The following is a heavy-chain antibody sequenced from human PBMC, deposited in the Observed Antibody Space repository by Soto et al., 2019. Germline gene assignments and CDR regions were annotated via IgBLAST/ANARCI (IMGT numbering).Heavy chain of an antibody. CDR3: ASGRRAITTTLIRPLRPYYYYGMDV. D-gene: IGHD2-15*01. Sequence: PSETLSLTCAVYGGSFSGYYWSWIRQPPGKGLEWIGEINHSGSTNYNPSLKSRVTISVDTSKNQFSLKLSSVTAADTAVYYCASGRRAITTTLIRPLRPYYYYGMDVWGQGTTVTVSS. V-gene: IGHV4-34*01. J-gene: IGHJ6*02. CDR2: INHSGST. CDR1: GGSFSGYY.